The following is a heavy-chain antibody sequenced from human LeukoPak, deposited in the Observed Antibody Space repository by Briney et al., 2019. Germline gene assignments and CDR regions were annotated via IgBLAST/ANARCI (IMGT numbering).Heavy chain of an antibody. J-gene: IGHJ4*02. V-gene: IGHV4-59*08. CDR2: VYSTGST. Sequence: SGTLSLTCNVSGGSISNNYWTWIRQPPGKGLEWIGYVYSTGSTNYNPSLKRRVTISGDTSKNQFSLKLSSVTAADTAVYYCARMQIYGSGSYVDYWGQGTLVTVSS. CDR3: ARMQIYGSGSYVDY. D-gene: IGHD3-10*01. CDR1: GGSISNNY.